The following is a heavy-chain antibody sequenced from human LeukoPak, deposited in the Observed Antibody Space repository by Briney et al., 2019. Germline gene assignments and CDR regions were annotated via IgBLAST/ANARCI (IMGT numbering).Heavy chain of an antibody. CDR3: ASAAAAGTTGAFDI. Sequence: GGSLRLSCAASGFTFSSYEMNWVRQAPGKGLEWVSYISSSGSTIYYADSVKGRFTISRDNSRNTLYLQMNSLRAEDTAVYYCASAAAAGTTGAFDIWGQGTMVTVSS. V-gene: IGHV3-48*03. CDR2: ISSSGSTI. CDR1: GFTFSSYE. J-gene: IGHJ3*02. D-gene: IGHD6-13*01.